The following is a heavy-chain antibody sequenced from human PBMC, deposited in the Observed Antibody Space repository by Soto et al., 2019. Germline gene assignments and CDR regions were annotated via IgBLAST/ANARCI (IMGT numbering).Heavy chain of an antibody. J-gene: IGHJ5*02. Sequence: SETLSLTCTVSGGSISSSSYYWGWIRQPPGKGLEWIGSIYYSGSTYYNPSLKSRVTISVDTSKNQFSLKLSSVTAADTAVYYCARPGYSYGRGWFDPWGQGTLVTVSS. V-gene: IGHV4-39*01. CDR3: ARPGYSYGRGWFDP. CDR2: IYYSGST. CDR1: GGSISSSSYY. D-gene: IGHD5-18*01.